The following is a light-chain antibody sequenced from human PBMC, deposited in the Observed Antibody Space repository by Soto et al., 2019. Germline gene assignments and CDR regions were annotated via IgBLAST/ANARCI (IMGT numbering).Light chain of an antibody. J-gene: IGLJ3*02. CDR1: ASNIGSQP. V-gene: IGLV1-44*01. CDR3: AAWDDSMDVWL. CDR2: RNT. Sequence: QSVLTQPPSASGTPGQGVTLSCTGSASNIGSQPVSWYQHLPGTAPKLLISRNTKRPSGVPDRCSGSKSGNSAALAISGLQAEDEGDYYCAAWDDSMDVWLFGGGTKLTVL.